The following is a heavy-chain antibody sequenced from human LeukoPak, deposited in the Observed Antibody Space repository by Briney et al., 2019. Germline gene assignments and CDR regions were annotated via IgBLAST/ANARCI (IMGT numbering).Heavy chain of an antibody. D-gene: IGHD5-18*01. Sequence: SETLSLTCTVSDGSISTYYWSWIRQPPGKGLEWIGYIYYSGSTKYNPSLKSRVTMSVDTSKNHFSLKLSSVTAADTAVYYCARGGGYGLSFSYYYYYMDVWGKGTTVTVSS. CDR3: ARGGGYGLSFSYYYYYMDV. J-gene: IGHJ6*03. V-gene: IGHV4-59*01. CDR1: DGSISTYY. CDR2: IYYSGST.